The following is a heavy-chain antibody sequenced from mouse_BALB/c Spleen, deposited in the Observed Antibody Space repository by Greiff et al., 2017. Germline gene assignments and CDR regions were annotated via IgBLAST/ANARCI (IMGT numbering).Heavy chain of an antibody. CDR1: GFSLTSYG. V-gene: IGHV2-9*02. Sequence: QVQLKESGPGLVAPSQSLSITCTVSGFSLTSYGVYWVRQPPGKGLEWLGVIWAGGSTNYNSALMSRLSISKDNSKSQVFLKMNSQQTDDTAMYYCARGSSYVGWYFDVWGAGTTVTVSS. D-gene: IGHD1-1*01. J-gene: IGHJ1*01. CDR3: ARGSSYVGWYFDV. CDR2: IWAGGST.